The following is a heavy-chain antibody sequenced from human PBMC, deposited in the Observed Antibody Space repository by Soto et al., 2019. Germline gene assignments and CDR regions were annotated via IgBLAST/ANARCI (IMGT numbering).Heavy chain of an antibody. D-gene: IGHD1-1*01. V-gene: IGHV4-4*07. J-gene: IGHJ4*02. Sequence: QVRLQESGPGLVKPSETLSLTCTVSGASISNYYWSWIRQPAGKGLECLGRIYASGTTTYNPSLRSRVTMSVDTSKNRFSLNLNSVTAADTAVYYCARESRSELGTVEYWGQGTLVTVSS. CDR3: ARESRSELGTVEY. CDR1: GASISNYY. CDR2: IYASGTT.